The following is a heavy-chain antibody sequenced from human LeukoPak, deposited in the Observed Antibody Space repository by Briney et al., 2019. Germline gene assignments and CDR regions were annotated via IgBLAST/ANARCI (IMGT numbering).Heavy chain of an antibody. CDR2: IYSSGST. V-gene: IGHV4-4*07. Sequence: SETLSLTCTVSGGSISSYYWSWIRQPAGKGLEWIGRIYSSGSTNYNPSLKSRVTMSGDTSKNQISLELSSVTAADTAVYYCARGGISTSLDYWGPRTLVTVSS. CDR3: ARGGISTSLDY. CDR1: GGSISSYY. J-gene: IGHJ4*02. D-gene: IGHD2-2*01.